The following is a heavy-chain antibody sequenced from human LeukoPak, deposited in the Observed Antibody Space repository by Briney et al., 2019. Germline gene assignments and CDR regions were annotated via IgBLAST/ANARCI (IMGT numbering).Heavy chain of an antibody. CDR3: ARSRSISRSSIWNDYVRTYFDY. J-gene: IGHJ4*02. V-gene: IGHV3-7*01. CDR1: GFTFSSYW. D-gene: IGHD1-1*01. Sequence: GGSLRLSYAASGFTFSSYWMSWVRQAPGKGLEWVANIKQDGSEKYYVDSVKGRFTISRDNAKNSLYLQMNSLRAEDTAVYYCARSRSISRSSIWNDYVRTYFDYWGQGTLVTVSS. CDR2: IKQDGSEK.